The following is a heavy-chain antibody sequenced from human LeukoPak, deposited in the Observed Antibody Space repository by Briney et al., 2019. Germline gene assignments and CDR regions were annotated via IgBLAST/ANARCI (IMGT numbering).Heavy chain of an antibody. D-gene: IGHD3-10*01. CDR3: ARSDQLQWFGNTRRPYYYGMDV. J-gene: IGHJ6*02. CDR1: GGSITSSNYY. Sequence: SETLSLTCTVSGGSITSSNYYWGWIRQPPGKGLEWIGTIYHSGTTYYNPSLKSRVTISVDTSKNQFSLKASDTAMYYCARSDQLQWFGNTRRPYYYGMDVWGQGTTVTVSS. V-gene: IGHV4-39*07. CDR2: IYHSGTT.